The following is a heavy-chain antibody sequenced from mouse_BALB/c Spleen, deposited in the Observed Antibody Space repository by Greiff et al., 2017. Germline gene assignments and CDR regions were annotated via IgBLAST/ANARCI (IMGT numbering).Heavy chain of an antibody. Sequence: VQLKESGAELVRSGASVKLSCTASGFNIKDYYMHWVKQRPEQGLEWIGWIDPENGDTEYAPKFQGKATMTADTSSNTAYLQLSSLTSEDTAVYYCNAGTTVRSNFDYWGQGTTLTVSS. CDR3: NAGTTVRSNFDY. CDR2: IDPENGDT. CDR1: GFNIKDYY. D-gene: IGHD1-1*01. V-gene: IGHV14-4*02. J-gene: IGHJ2*01.